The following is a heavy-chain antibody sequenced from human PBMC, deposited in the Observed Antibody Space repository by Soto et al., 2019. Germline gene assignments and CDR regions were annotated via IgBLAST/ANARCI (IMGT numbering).Heavy chain of an antibody. CDR1: GGSISSTDYY. J-gene: IGHJ5*02. D-gene: IGHD4-17*01. V-gene: IGHV4-30-4*01. CDR3: VRDNYGDYDH. Sequence: QVQLQESGPGLVEPSQTLSLTCTVSGGSISSTDYYWSWIRQPPGKGLEWVGYIHYSGTTYSNPSLTSRVTISRDTSKNQFSLRLSSVTAADTAVYYCVRDNYGDYDHWGQGTLVTVSS. CDR2: IHYSGTT.